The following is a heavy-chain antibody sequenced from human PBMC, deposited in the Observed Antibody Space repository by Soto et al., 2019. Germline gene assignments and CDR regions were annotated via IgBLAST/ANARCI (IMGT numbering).Heavy chain of an antibody. Sequence: WGSLRLSCAASGFTFSSYAMSWVRQAPGNGLEWVSAISGSGGSTYYADSVKGRFTISRDNSKNTLYLQMNSLRAEDTAVYYCAKEAYDYVWGSYRYPYYYYGMDVWGQGTTVTVS. D-gene: IGHD3-16*02. CDR3: AKEAYDYVWGSYRYPYYYYGMDV. J-gene: IGHJ6*02. V-gene: IGHV3-23*01. CDR2: ISGSGGST. CDR1: GFTFSSYA.